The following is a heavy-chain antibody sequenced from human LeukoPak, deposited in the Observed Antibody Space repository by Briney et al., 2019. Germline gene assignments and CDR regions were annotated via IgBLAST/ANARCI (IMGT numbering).Heavy chain of an antibody. Sequence: ASVKVSCKASGYTFTGYYMHWVRQAPGQGLEWMGWINPKSGGTNYAQKFQGWVTMTRDTSISTAYMELRRLRSDDTAVFYCARDRSKSSYSERGGSFDYWGQGTLVTVSS. CDR3: ARDRSKSSYSERGGSFDY. CDR2: INPKSGGT. CDR1: GYTFTGYY. J-gene: IGHJ4*02. D-gene: IGHD1-26*01. V-gene: IGHV1-2*04.